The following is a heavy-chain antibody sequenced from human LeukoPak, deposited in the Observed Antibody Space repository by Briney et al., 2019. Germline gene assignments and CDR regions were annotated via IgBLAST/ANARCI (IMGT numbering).Heavy chain of an antibody. J-gene: IGHJ4*02. CDR2: INPNSGGT. Sequence: ASVKVSCKASGYTFTGYYMHWVRQAPGQELEWMGRINPNSGGTNYAQKFQDRVTMTRDTSINTAYMELSRLRSDDTAVYYCARDLSALGYCSGGSCYPQDYWGQGTLVTVSS. CDR1: GYTFTGYY. V-gene: IGHV1-2*06. D-gene: IGHD2-15*01. CDR3: ARDLSALGYCSGGSCYPQDY.